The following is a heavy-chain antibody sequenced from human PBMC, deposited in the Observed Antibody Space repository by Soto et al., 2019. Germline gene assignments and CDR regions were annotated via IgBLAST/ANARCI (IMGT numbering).Heavy chain of an antibody. CDR1: GFTFSYYA. J-gene: IGHJ4*02. CDR2: ISSDGGSA. D-gene: IGHD1-26*01. CDR3: ARVEGGTYAY. Sequence: EVQLVESGGGLVQPGGSLRLSCAVSGFTFSYYAMHWVRQAPGKGLEYVSAISSDGGSAFYANSVKGRFTISRDNSKNTLHLQMGSLRVEHMAVYYCARVEGGTYAYWGQGTLVTVSS. V-gene: IGHV3-64*01.